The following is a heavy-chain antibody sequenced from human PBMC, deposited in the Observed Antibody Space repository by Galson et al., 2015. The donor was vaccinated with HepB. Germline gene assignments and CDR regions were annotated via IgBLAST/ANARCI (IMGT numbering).Heavy chain of an antibody. CDR2: INPNSGGT. CDR3: ARDQYCSSTSCYRGIYYYYGMDV. CDR1: GYTFTGYY. D-gene: IGHD2-2*02. Sequence: SVKVSCKASGYTFTGYYMHWVRQAPGQGLEWMGWINPNSGGTNYAQKFQGWVTMTRDTSISTAYMELSRLRSDDTAVYYCARDQYCSSTSCYRGIYYYYGMDVWGQGTTVTVSS. V-gene: IGHV1-2*04. J-gene: IGHJ6*02.